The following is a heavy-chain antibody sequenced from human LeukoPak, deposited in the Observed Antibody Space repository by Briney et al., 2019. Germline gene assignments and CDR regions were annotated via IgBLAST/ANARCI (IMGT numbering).Heavy chain of an antibody. J-gene: IGHJ4*02. Sequence: SETLSLTCDVSGGSISSYYYDWVRKPPPKGLEWLGRIYTTGTTHFNPALRSRLTTSVDTSKNQFSLKLTSVTAAHTAVYFCARQGYTASYYFLDFWGQGTLVTVSS. V-gene: IGHV4-4*07. D-gene: IGHD1-26*01. CDR3: ARQGYTASYYFLDF. CDR2: IYTTGTT. CDR1: GGSISSYY.